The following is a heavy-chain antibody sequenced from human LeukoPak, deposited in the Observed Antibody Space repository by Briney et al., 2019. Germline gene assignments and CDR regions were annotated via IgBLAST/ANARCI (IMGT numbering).Heavy chain of an antibody. CDR2: INPSGGNT. CDR1: GYTFTSYY. V-gene: IGHV1-46*01. Sequence: GASVKVSCKASGYTFTSYYFHWVRQAHGQGLEWMGIINPSGGNTTYAQKFQGRVTMTRDTSTSTVYMELSSLRSEDTALFYCARGGSLAAAPHRYYFDYWGQGTPVTVSS. J-gene: IGHJ4*02. D-gene: IGHD6-19*01. CDR3: ARGGSLAAAPHRYYFDY.